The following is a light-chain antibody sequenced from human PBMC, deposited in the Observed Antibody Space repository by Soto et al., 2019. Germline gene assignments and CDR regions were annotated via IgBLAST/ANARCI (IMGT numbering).Light chain of an antibody. CDR3: GSWDSSLSAHV. Sequence: QSVQTQPPSVSAAPGQKVTISCSGSSSNIGGNSVSWYQQLPGTAPKLLIYDDNKRPSGIPDRFSGSKSGTSATLGITGFQTGDEADYYCGSWDSSLSAHVFGTGTKVTVL. CDR1: SSNIGGNS. V-gene: IGLV1-51*01. CDR2: DDN. J-gene: IGLJ1*01.